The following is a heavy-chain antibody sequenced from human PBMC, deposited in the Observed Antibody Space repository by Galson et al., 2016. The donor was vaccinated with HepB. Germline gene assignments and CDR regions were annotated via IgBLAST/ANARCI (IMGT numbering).Heavy chain of an antibody. Sequence: SLRLSCAASGLTFTSYGMHWVRQAPGKGLEWVAIISYDGSDTYYADSVKGRFTISRDNSGNMLYLQISSLRPEETGLYYCAKDRSAAVAGSFDYWGQGTLVTVAS. CDR3: AKDRSAAVAGSFDY. V-gene: IGHV3-30*18. CDR1: GLTFTSYG. J-gene: IGHJ4*02. D-gene: IGHD6-19*01. CDR2: ISYDGSDT.